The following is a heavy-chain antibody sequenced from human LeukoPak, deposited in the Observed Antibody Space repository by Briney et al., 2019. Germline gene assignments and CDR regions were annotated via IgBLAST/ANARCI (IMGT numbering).Heavy chain of an antibody. Sequence: PGGSLRLSCAASGFTFTNYGMNWVRQAPGKGLEWVSMIYPNGNTFYTDSVKGRFTISRDDSKNTLDLQMSSLRAEDTAVYYCARRGHGYGSPFDYWGQGTLVTVSS. CDR3: ARRGHGYGSPFDY. D-gene: IGHD5-18*01. J-gene: IGHJ4*02. CDR1: GFTFTNYG. CDR2: IYPNGNT. V-gene: IGHV3-66*04.